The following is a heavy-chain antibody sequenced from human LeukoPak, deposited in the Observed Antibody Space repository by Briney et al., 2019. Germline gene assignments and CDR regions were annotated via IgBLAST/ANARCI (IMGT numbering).Heavy chain of an antibody. D-gene: IGHD1-26*01. J-gene: IGHJ5*02. CDR2: INPNSGGT. CDR3: ARGGSYHNWFDP. V-gene: IGHV1-2*02. Sequence: GASVKVSCKASGYTFTGYYMHWVRQAPGQGLEWMGWINPNSGGTNYVQKFQGRVTMTRDTSISTAYMELSRLRSDDTAVYYCARGGSYHNWFDPWGQGTLVTVSS. CDR1: GYTFTGYY.